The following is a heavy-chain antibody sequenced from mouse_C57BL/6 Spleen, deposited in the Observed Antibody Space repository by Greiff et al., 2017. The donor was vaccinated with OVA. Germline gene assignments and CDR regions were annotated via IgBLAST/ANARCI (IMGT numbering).Heavy chain of an antibody. CDR1: GFTFSSYG. CDR2: ISSGGSYT. D-gene: IGHD2-2*01. V-gene: IGHV5-6*01. CDR3: ARESTMVTTLDY. Sequence: EVKLMESGGDLVKPGGSLKLSCAASGFTFSSYGMSWVRQTPDKRLEWVATISSGGSYTYYPDSVKGRFTISRDNAKNTLYLQMSSLKSEDTAMYYCARESTMVTTLDYWGQGTTLTVSS. J-gene: IGHJ2*01.